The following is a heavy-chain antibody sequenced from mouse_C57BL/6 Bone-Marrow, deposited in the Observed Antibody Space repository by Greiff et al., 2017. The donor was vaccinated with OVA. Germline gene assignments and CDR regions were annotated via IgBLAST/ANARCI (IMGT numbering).Heavy chain of an antibody. V-gene: IGHV5-6*02. J-gene: IGHJ3*01. CDR3: ARPVYYDYPAWFAY. Sequence: DVKLVESGGDLVKPGGSLKLSCAASGFTFSSYGMSWVRQTPDKRLEWVATISSGGSYTYYPDSVKGRFTISRDNAKNTLYLQMSSLKSEDTAMYYCARPVYYDYPAWFAYWGQGTLVTVSA. D-gene: IGHD2-4*01. CDR1: GFTFSSYG. CDR2: ISSGGSYT.